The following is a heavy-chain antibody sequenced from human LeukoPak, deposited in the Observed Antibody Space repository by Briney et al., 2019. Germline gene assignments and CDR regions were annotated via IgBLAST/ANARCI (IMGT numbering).Heavy chain of an antibody. CDR2: ISSSGNSI. Sequence: PGGSLRLSCAASGFTFSDSYMSWIRQAPGKGLEWVSYISSSGNSISYADSVKGRFTISRDNAKNSLYLQMNSLRADDTAVYYCARNVYWGQGTLVTVSS. V-gene: IGHV3-11*01. J-gene: IGHJ4*02. CDR3: ARNVY. CDR1: GFTFSDSY.